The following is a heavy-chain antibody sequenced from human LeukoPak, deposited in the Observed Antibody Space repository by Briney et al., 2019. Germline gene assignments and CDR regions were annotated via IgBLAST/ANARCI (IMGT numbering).Heavy chain of an antibody. V-gene: IGHV4-4*07. D-gene: IGHD3-10*01. CDR3: AREIWFGELGDGFDY. CDR2: IYTSGST. CDR1: GGSFSGYY. J-gene: IGHJ4*02. Sequence: SETLSLTCAVYGGSFSGYYWSWIRQPAGKGLEWIGRIYTSGSTNYNPSLKSRVTISVDTSKNQFSLKLSSVTAADTAVYYCAREIWFGELGDGFDYWGQGTLVTVSS.